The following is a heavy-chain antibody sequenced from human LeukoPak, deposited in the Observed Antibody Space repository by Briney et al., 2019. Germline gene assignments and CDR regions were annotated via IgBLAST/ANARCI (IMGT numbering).Heavy chain of an antibody. D-gene: IGHD3-10*01. V-gene: IGHV1-69*02. CDR2: IIPILGIA. CDR3: ASPPGGSGSYTLEN. CDR1: LGTFSSYT. Sequence: SVKVSYKASLGTFSSYTISWVRQAPGQGLEWMVRIIPILGIAHYAQKLQGRVKIISDKSTSTAYMELSSLMSEDTAVYSCASPPGGSGSYTLENWGQGTLVTVSS. J-gene: IGHJ4*02.